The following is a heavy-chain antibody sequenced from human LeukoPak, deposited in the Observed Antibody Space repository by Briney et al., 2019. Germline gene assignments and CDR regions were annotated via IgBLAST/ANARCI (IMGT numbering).Heavy chain of an antibody. V-gene: IGHV3-23*01. CDR2: ISGSGGST. D-gene: IGHD7-27*01. CDR1: GFAFSSYA. J-gene: IGHJ4*02. Sequence: GGSLRLSCAASGFAFSSYAMSWVRQAPGRGLEWVSTISGSGGSTYYADSVKGRFTISRDNSKNALYLQMNSLRAEDTAVYYCAKGSGLTGTFFDYWGQGTLVTVSS. CDR3: AKGSGLTGTFFDY.